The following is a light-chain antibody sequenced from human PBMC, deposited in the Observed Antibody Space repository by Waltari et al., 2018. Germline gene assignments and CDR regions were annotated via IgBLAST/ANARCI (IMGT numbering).Light chain of an antibody. CDR1: QSVGSSS. CDR3: QQHGTLPAT. Sequence: IVLTPSPGTASVSPGETAPLSCRASQSVGSSSLAWYQQKPGQAPRLVIYRASRRATGIPDRFSGSGSGTDFSLTISRLEAEDFAVYYCQQHGTLPATFGQGTKVEIK. V-gene: IGKV3-20*01. J-gene: IGKJ1*01. CDR2: RAS.